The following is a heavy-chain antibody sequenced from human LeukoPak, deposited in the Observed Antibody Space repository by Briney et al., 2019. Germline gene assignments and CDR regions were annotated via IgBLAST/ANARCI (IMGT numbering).Heavy chain of an antibody. Sequence: GGSLRLSCAASGFTFSSYSMNWVRQAPGKGLEWVSSISSSSYIYYADSVKGRFTISRDNAKNPLYLQMNSLRAEDTAVYYCARGVAVAGNDYWGQGTLVTVSS. V-gene: IGHV3-21*01. J-gene: IGHJ4*02. D-gene: IGHD6-19*01. CDR3: ARGVAVAGNDY. CDR2: ISSSSYI. CDR1: GFTFSSYS.